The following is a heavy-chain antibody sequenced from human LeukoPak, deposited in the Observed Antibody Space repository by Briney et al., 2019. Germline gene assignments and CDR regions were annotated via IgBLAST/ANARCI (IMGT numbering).Heavy chain of an antibody. CDR2: IWYDGSNK. CDR1: GFTFSSYG. Sequence: PGGSLRLSCAASGFTFSSYGMHWVRQAPGKGLEWVAVIWYDGSNKYYADSVKGRFTISRDNSKNTLYLQMNSLRAEDTAVYYCAKSLGNWGLDYWGQGTLVTVSS. D-gene: IGHD7-27*01. V-gene: IGHV3-30*02. J-gene: IGHJ4*02. CDR3: AKSLGNWGLDY.